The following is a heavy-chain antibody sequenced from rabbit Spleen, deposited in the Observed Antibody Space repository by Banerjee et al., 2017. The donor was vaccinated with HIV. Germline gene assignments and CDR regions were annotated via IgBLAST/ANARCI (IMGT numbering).Heavy chain of an antibody. V-gene: IGHV1S45*01. Sequence: QEQLVESGGGLVQPGGSLKLSCTASGFSFSSSYWICWVRQAPGKGLEWIACIDVTKYGTTYYTTWARGRFTISKTSSTTVTLQMTSLTAADTATYFCARDAAGREDFNLWGPGTLVTVS. D-gene: IGHD4-2*01. J-gene: IGHJ4*01. CDR1: GFSFSSSYW. CDR2: IDVTKYGTT. CDR3: ARDAAGREDFNL.